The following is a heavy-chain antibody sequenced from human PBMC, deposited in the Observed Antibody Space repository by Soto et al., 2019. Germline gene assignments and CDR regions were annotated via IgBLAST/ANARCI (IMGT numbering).Heavy chain of an antibody. CDR2: IIPTFGTA. Sequence: SVKVSCKASGGTFSSYAISWVRQAPGQGLEWMGGIIPTFGTANYAQKFQGGVTITADKSTSTAYMELSSLRSEDTAVYYCARDRAPTTRYYYYYGMDVWGQGTTVTVSS. V-gene: IGHV1-69*06. J-gene: IGHJ6*02. CDR3: ARDRAPTTRYYYYYGMDV. CDR1: GGTFSSYA.